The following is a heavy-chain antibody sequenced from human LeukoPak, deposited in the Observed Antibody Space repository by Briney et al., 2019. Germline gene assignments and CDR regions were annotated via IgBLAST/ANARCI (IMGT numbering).Heavy chain of an antibody. D-gene: IGHD3-10*01. CDR3: ARGWDTMIRGVNRRSPYYYGMDV. CDR1: GFTFSSYS. Sequence: GGSLRLSCAASGFTFSSYSMNWVRQAPGKGLEWVSSISSSSSYIYYADSVKGRFTISRDNAKSSLYLQMDSLRAEDTATYYRARGWDTMIRGVNRRSPYYYGMDVWGQGTTVTVSS. V-gene: IGHV3-21*01. J-gene: IGHJ6*02. CDR2: ISSSSSYI.